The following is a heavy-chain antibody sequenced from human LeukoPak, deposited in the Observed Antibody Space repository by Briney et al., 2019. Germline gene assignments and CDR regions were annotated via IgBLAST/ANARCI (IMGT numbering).Heavy chain of an antibody. J-gene: IGHJ4*02. CDR1: GYIFTSYA. V-gene: IGHV1-3*04. CDR3: ARDWGGGGAY. D-gene: IGHD2-15*01. Sequence: ASVKVSCKASGYIFTSYAMYWVRQAPGQRLEWMGCINTGTGNTEYSQKFQGRVTITRDTSANTAYMELSSLRSEDTAVYYCARDWGGGGAYWGQGTLVTVSS. CDR2: INTGTGNT.